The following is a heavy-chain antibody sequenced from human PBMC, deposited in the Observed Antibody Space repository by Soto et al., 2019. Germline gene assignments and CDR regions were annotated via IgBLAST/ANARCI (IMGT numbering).Heavy chain of an antibody. Sequence: RGALIVSGAAAEFAFSIYGMHWVRQAPGKGLEWVAVIWYDGSNKYYADSVKGRFTISRDNSKNTLYLQMNSLRAEDTAVYYCAREYYDFYYGMDVWGQGTTVTVSS. CDR2: IWYDGSNK. J-gene: IGHJ6*01. V-gene: IGHV3-33*01. CDR1: EFAFSIYG. CDR3: AREYYDFYYGMDV.